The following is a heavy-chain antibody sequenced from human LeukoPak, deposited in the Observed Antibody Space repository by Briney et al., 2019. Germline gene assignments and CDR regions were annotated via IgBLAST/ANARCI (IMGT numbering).Heavy chain of an antibody. J-gene: IGHJ1*01. V-gene: IGHV3-15*01. D-gene: IGHD2-21*02. Sequence: PGGSLRLSCAASGFTFSNAWMSWVRQAPGKGLEWVGRIKSKTDGGTTDYAAPVKGRFTISRDDSKNTLYLQVNSLKTEDTAVYYCFVHIVVVTAHPYFQHWGQGTLVTVSS. CDR3: FVHIVVVTAHPYFQH. CDR2: IKSKTDGGTT. CDR1: GFTFSNAW.